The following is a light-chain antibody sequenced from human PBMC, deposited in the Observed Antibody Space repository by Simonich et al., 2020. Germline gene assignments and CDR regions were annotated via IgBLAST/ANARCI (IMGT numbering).Light chain of an antibody. CDR2: KAS. J-gene: IGKJ4*01. V-gene: IGKV2-29*01. Sequence: DIVMTQTPLSLSVTPGQPASISCKSSQSLLHSDGKTYLYWYQQKPGKAPKLLIYKASSLESGVPSRFSGSGSGTEFTLTISSLQPEDIATYYCQQYDNLPTFGGGTKVEIK. CDR1: QSLLHSDGKTY. CDR3: QQYDNLPT.